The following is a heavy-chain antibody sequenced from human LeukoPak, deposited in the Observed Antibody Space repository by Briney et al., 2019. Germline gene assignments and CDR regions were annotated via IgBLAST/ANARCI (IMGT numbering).Heavy chain of an antibody. CDR2: IYHSGST. J-gene: IGHJ2*01. Sequence: PSETLSLTCAVSGYSISSGYYWGWIRQPPGKGLEWIGSIYHSGSTYYNPSLKSRATISVDTSKHQFSLKLSSVTAADTAVYYCARHAPGIAAAGPTRNWYFDLWGRGTLVTVSS. D-gene: IGHD6-13*01. CDR1: GYSISSGYY. CDR3: ARHAPGIAAAGPTRNWYFDL. V-gene: IGHV4-38-2*01.